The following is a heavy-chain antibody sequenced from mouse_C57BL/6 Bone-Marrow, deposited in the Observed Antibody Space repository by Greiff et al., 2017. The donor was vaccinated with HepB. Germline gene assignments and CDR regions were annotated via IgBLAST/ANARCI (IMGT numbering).Heavy chain of an antibody. CDR2: IDPSDSYT. V-gene: IGHV1-69*01. D-gene: IGHD2-1*01. CDR1: GYTFTSYW. Sequence: VKLQQPGAELVMPGASVKLSCKASGYTFTSYWMHWVKQRPGQGLEWIGEIDPSDSYTNYNQKFKGKSTLTVDKSSSTAYMQLSSLTSEDSAVYYCARGGWDGNYDYYAMDYWGQGTSVTVSS. J-gene: IGHJ4*01. CDR3: ARGGWDGNYDYYAMDY.